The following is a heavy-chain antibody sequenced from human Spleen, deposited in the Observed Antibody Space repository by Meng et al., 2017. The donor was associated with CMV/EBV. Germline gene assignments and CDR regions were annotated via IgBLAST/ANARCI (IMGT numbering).Heavy chain of an antibody. CDR3: ARDNNIYSYYGLDV. J-gene: IGHJ6*02. D-gene: IGHD1/OR15-1a*01. CDR1: GGSVSSYY. Sequence: ESLKISCTVSGGSVSSYYWSWIRQSPGKGLEWIGYIYYTGRANYNPSLKSRVAISVDTSKNQFSLNLNSVTAADTAVYYCARDNNIYSYYGLDVWGQGTTVTVSS. CDR2: IYYTGRA. V-gene: IGHV4-59*02.